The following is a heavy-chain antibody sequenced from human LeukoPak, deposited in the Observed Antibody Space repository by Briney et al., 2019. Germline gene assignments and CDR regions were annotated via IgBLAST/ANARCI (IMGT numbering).Heavy chain of an antibody. CDR1: GGSFSGYH. D-gene: IGHD2-15*01. CDR2: INHSGST. Sequence: SETLSLTCAVYGGSFSGYHWSWIRQPPGKGLEWIGEINHSGSTNYKPSLKSRVTISVDTSKNQFSLKLSSVTAADTAVYYCARGQPNCSGGRRYWFDPWGQGTLVTVSS. V-gene: IGHV4-34*01. CDR3: ARGQPNCSGGRRYWFDP. J-gene: IGHJ5*02.